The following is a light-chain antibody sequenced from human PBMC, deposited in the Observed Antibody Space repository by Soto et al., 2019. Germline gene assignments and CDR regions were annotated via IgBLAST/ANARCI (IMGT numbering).Light chain of an antibody. CDR1: SSNIGSNS. CDR3: AAWDDSLNGVV. J-gene: IGLJ2*01. CDR2: SSN. V-gene: IGLV1-44*01. Sequence: QAVVTQPPSASGTPGQRVTISCSGSSSNIGSNSVNWYQQLPGTAPKLLMYSSNQRPSGVPDRFSGSTSGTPASLAISGLQSEDEADYYCAAWDDSLNGVVFGGGTKLTVL.